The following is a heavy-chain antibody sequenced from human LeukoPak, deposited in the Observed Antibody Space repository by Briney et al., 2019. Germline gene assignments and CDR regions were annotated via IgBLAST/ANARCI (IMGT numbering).Heavy chain of an antibody. CDR2: ISSSSSYI. V-gene: IGHV3-21*01. CDR1: GFTFSSYS. CDR3: ARGGYCGGDCADAFDI. D-gene: IGHD2-21*01. Sequence: PGGSLRLSCAASGFTFSSYSMNWVRQAPGKGLEWVSSISSSSSYIYYADSVKGRFTISRDNAKNSLYLQMNSLRAEDTAVYYCARGGYCGGDCADAFDIWGQGTMVTVSS. J-gene: IGHJ3*02.